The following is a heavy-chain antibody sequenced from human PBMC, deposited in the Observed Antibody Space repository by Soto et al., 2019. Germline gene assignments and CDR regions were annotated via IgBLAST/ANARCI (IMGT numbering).Heavy chain of an antibody. CDR3: ARDESAGFGEPLAFDI. CDR2: IKQDGSEK. J-gene: IGHJ3*02. CDR1: GFTFSSYW. V-gene: IGHV3-7*01. Sequence: GGSLRLSCAASGFTFSSYWMSWVRQAPGKGLEWVANIKQDGSEKYYVDSVKGRFTISRDNAKNSLYLQMSSLRAEDTAVYYCARDESAGFGEPLAFDIWGQGTMVTVSS. D-gene: IGHD3-10*01.